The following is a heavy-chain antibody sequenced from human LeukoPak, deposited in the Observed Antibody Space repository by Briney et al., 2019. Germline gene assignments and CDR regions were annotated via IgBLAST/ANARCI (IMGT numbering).Heavy chain of an antibody. CDR3: ARPYYYDSSGYYYAFDY. V-gene: IGHV3-23*01. J-gene: IGHJ4*02. CDR2: FRGSAGNT. CDR1: GFTFRNYA. D-gene: IGHD3-22*01. Sequence: GGPLRLSCEASGFTFRNYAMNWVRQPPGKGLEYVSTFRGSAGNTYYADSVKGRFTISRDNSNNTLYLQMNSLRGEDTAVYYCARPYYYDSSGYYYAFDYWGQGTLVTVSS.